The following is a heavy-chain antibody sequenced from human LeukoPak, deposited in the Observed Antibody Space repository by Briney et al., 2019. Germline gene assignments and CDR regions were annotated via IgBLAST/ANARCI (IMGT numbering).Heavy chain of an antibody. CDR3: AREAWGSGSYRTFDY. CDR1: GGSISSGSYY. D-gene: IGHD3-10*01. J-gene: IGHJ4*02. CDR2: IYYSGST. V-gene: IGHV4-61*10. Sequence: SQTLSLTCTVSGGSISSGSYYWSWIRQPAGKGLEWIGYIYYSGSTNYNPSLKSRVTISVDTSKNQFSLKLSSVTAADTAVYYCAREAWGSGSYRTFDYWGQGTLVTVSS.